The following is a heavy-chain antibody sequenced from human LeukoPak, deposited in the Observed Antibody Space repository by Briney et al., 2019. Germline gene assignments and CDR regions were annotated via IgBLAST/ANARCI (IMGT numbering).Heavy chain of an antibody. CDR1: GGTFSSYA. V-gene: IGHV1-69*04. CDR2: IIPILAIT. J-gene: IGHJ1*01. Sequence: GSSVKVSCKASGGTFSSYATSWVRQASGHGLEWIGRIIPILAITHYAQRFEGRVTITADESATTVYMELSSVTSEDTALYFCARHYGGNSVTAGFQYWGQGTLVTVSS. CDR3: ARHYGGNSVTAGFQY. D-gene: IGHD4-23*01.